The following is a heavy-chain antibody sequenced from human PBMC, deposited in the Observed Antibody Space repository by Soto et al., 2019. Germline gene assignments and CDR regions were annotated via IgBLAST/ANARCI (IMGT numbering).Heavy chain of an antibody. J-gene: IGHJ3*02. D-gene: IGHD3-9*01. CDR2: IILIVGTA. V-gene: IGHV1-69*06. CDR1: GGTFSSYA. CDR3: ARDLHYDILTGYYHHDAFDI. Sequence: QVQLVQSGAEVKNPGSSVKVSCKASGGTFSSYAISWLRQAPGQVLEWMGGIILIVGTAKYTQKIQGRFTITAVKSTSTAYMELSNLRSEDTAVYYCARDLHYDILTGYYHHDAFDIWGQGTMVTVSS.